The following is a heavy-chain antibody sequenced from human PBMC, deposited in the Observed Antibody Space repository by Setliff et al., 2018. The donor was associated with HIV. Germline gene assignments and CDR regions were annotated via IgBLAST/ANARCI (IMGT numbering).Heavy chain of an antibody. V-gene: IGHV1-3*01. J-gene: IGHJ5*02. Sequence: ASVKVSCKAFGYTFTSYAIHWVRQAPGQSLEWMGWINAGYGNTKYSQKFQGRVTITRDEPTSTAYMELSSLRSEDTAVYYCARPTYYSDSSGHPHYHFETWGQGTRVTVSS. CDR3: ARPTYYSDSSGHPHYHFET. D-gene: IGHD3-22*01. CDR1: GYTFTSYA. CDR2: INAGYGNT.